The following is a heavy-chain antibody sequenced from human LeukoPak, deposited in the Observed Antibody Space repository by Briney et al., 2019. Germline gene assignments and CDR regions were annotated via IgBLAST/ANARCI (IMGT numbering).Heavy chain of an antibody. Sequence: ASVKVSCKASGYTFTSYDINWVRQATGQGLEWMGWMNPNSGNTGYAQKFQGRVTMTRNTSISTAYMGLSSLRSEDTAVYYCAREGPFTGSSGWYSSGYYYGMDVWGQGTTVTVSS. CDR2: MNPNSGNT. CDR1: GYTFTSYD. CDR3: AREGPFTGSSGWYSSGYYYGMDV. D-gene: IGHD6-19*01. V-gene: IGHV1-8*01. J-gene: IGHJ6*02.